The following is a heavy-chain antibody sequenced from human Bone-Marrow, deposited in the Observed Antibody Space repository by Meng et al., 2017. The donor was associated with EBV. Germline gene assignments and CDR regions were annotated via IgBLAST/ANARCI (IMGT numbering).Heavy chain of an antibody. Sequence: QVQLVQSVAEVKNAGAAVKVSCKASGYTFTSYGISWVRQAPGQGLEWMGWISAYNGNTNYAQKLQGRVTMTTDTSTSTAYMELRSLRSDDTAVYYCARVPYYDSSGYYGSMDYWGQGTLVTVSS. CDR3: ARVPYYDSSGYYGSMDY. J-gene: IGHJ4*02. CDR1: GYTFTSYG. V-gene: IGHV1-18*01. D-gene: IGHD3-22*01. CDR2: ISAYNGNT.